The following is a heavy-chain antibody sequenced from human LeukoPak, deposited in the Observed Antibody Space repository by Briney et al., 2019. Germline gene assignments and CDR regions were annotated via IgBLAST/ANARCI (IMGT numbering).Heavy chain of an antibody. CDR1: GFTFSSYA. D-gene: IGHD1-1*01. V-gene: IGHV3-23*01. CDR3: AKVGNYYHYGMDV. Sequence: GGSLRLSCAASGFTFSSYAMSWVRQAPGKGLEWVSGISGSGENTYYADSVKGRFTISRDNSKNTMYLQMDSLRAEDTAIYYCAKVGNYYHYGMDVWGQGTTVTVSS. CDR2: ISGSGENT. J-gene: IGHJ6*02.